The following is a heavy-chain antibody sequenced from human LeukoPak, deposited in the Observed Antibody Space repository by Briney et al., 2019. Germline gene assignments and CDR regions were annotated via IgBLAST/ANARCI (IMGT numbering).Heavy chain of an antibody. CDR3: ARVRYCSNTGCYSYFDY. CDR1: GFAFGSEA. D-gene: IGHD2-2*02. Sequence: PGGSLRLSCAVSGFAFGSEAMSWVRQSPARGLEWVASISPGGGTTYYADYVKGRFTISRDNAKNTLYLQMNSLRAEDTAVYYCARVRYCSNTGCYSYFDYWGQGTLVTVSS. V-gene: IGHV3-23*01. J-gene: IGHJ4*02. CDR2: ISPGGGTT.